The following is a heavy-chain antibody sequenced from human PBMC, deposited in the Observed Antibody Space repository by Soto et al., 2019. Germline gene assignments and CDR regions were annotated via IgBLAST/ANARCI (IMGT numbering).Heavy chain of an antibody. CDR1: GFTFSSYA. CDR2: ISGSGGST. Sequence: PGGSLRLSCAASGFTFSSYAMSWVRQAPGKGLEWVSAISGSGGSTYYADSVKGRFTISRDNSKNTLYLQMNSLRAEDTAVYYCAKVQSKSPTTSRFDYWGQGTLVTVSS. CDR3: AKVQSKSPTTSRFDY. V-gene: IGHV3-23*01. J-gene: IGHJ4*02.